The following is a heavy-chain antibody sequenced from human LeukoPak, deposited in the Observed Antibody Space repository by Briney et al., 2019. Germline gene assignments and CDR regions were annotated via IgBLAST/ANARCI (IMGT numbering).Heavy chain of an antibody. CDR2: ISSSSNTI. J-gene: IGHJ4*02. CDR3: SRESTEVFDC. V-gene: IGHV3-48*01. Sequence: GGSLRLSCAASGFTFSSYNMNWVRQAPGKGLEWVSSISSSSNTIYYADSVKGRFTISRDNAKNTLYLQMNNLRAEDTAVYYCSRESTEVFDCWGQGTLVTASS. CDR1: GFTFSSYN. D-gene: IGHD4-11*01.